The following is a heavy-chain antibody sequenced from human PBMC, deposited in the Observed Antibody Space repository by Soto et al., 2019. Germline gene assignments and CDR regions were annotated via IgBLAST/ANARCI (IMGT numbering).Heavy chain of an antibody. CDR3: ARGGKLWFGLRLNYYYGMGV. V-gene: IGHV4-34*01. D-gene: IGHD3-10*01. J-gene: IGHJ6*04. CDR1: GGCFSGYY. Sequence: SETLSLTCAVYGGCFSGYYWSWILQPPGKRLEWIGEINHSGSTNYNPSLKSLLTISVDKSKNPFSLKLSSVPAADTAVYYCARGGKLWFGLRLNYYYGMGVWGKGTTVTVSS. CDR2: INHSGST.